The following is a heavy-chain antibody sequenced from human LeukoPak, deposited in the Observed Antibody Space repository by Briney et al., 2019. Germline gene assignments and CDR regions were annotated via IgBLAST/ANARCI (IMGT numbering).Heavy chain of an antibody. CDR1: GFTFSNCG. J-gene: IGHJ4*02. Sequence: GGSLRLSCAASGFTFSNCGIHWVRQAPGKGLEWVAVISYDGSNKYYAESVKGRFTISRDNSKNTLYLQMNSLRAEDTAVYYCAKGYGFDSSGSEHYFENWGQGILVTVSS. D-gene: IGHD3-22*01. CDR2: ISYDGSNK. V-gene: IGHV3-30*18. CDR3: AKGYGFDSSGSEHYFEN.